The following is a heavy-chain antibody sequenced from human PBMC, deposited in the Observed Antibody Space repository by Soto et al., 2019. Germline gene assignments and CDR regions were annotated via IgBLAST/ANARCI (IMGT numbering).Heavy chain of an antibody. D-gene: IGHD3-22*01. CDR3: ARVGYYDSSGYYPFDY. CDR2: IYYSGST. CDR1: GVSLSSYY. Sequence: SETLSLTCTVSGVSLSSYYWSWIRQPPGKGLEWIGYIYYSGSTNYNPSLKSRVTISVDTSKNQFSLKLSSVTAADTAVYYCARVGYYDSSGYYPFDYWGQGTLVNVAS. J-gene: IGHJ4*02. V-gene: IGHV4-59*01.